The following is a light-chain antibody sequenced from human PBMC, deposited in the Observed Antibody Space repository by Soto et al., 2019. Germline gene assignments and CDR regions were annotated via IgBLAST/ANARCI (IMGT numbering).Light chain of an antibody. CDR3: QQSYSSRT. Sequence: ENVLTQSPGTLSLSPGERVTLSCRASQSVSSNYLAWYQQKPGQAPRLLIYGASVRATGIPDRFSGSGSGTDFTLTISRLEPEDFAVYYCQQSYSSRTFGQGTTVEIK. J-gene: IGKJ1*01. CDR1: QSVSSNY. V-gene: IGKV3-20*01. CDR2: GAS.